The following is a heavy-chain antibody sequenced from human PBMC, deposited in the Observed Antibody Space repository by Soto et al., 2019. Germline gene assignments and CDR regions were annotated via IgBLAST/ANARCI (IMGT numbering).Heavy chain of an antibody. CDR2: IYYSGST. CDR1: GGSISSYY. CDR3: ARSDTAFGNYYHYYYMDV. V-gene: IGHV4-59*01. Sequence: PSETLSLTCTVSGGSISSYYWSWIRQPPGKGLEWIGYIYYSGSTNYNPSLKSRVTISVDTSKNQFSLKLSSVTAADTAVYYCARSDTAFGNYYHYYYMDVWGKGTTVTVSS. D-gene: IGHD3-10*01. J-gene: IGHJ6*03.